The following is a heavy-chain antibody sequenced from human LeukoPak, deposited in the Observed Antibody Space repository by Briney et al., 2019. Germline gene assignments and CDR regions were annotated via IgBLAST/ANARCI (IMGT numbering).Heavy chain of an antibody. J-gene: IGHJ4*02. CDR1: GGSISSYY. CDR2: IYYSGIT. V-gene: IGHV4-59*12. Sequence: SETLSLTCTVSGGSISSYYWSWIRQPPGKGLEWIGNIYYSGITYYNPSLKSRVTISVSTSKNQFSLKLSSVTAADTAVYYCARVPDSSGYLDYWGQGTLVTVSS. CDR3: ARVPDSSGYLDY. D-gene: IGHD3-22*01.